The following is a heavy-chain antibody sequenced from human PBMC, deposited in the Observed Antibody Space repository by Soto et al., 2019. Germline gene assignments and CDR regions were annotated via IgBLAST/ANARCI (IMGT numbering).Heavy chain of an antibody. V-gene: IGHV1-46*01. CDR2: INPSGGST. J-gene: IGHJ2*01. D-gene: IGHD3-16*01. CDR1: GYTFTSYY. Sequence: QVQLVQSGAEVNKPGASVKVSCKASGYTFTSYYMHWVRRAPGQGLEWMGIINPSGGSTSYAQQFQGRVTMNRATSTTTVYIELSSLRSEDTAVSYCARDHRRGGCDLWGRGTLVTVSS. CDR3: ARDHRRGGCDL.